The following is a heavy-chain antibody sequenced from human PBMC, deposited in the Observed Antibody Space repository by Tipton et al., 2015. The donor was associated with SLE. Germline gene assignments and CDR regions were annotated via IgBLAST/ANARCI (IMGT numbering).Heavy chain of an antibody. V-gene: IGHV4-34*01. Sequence: LRLSCAVYGGSFSGYYWSWIRQPPGKGLEWIGEINHSGSTNYNPSLKSRVTISVDTSKNQFSLKLSSVTAADTAVYYCARAPRSGSYTQPDWGQGTLVTVSS. D-gene: IGHD1-26*01. CDR1: GGSFSGYY. CDR3: ARAPRSGSYTQPD. J-gene: IGHJ4*02. CDR2: INHSGST.